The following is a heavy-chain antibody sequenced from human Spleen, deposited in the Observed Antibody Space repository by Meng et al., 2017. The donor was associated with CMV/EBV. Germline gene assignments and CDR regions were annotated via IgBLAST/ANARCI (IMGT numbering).Heavy chain of an antibody. D-gene: IGHD3-3*02. Sequence: SETLSLTCTVSGGSISNDIYYWVWIRQPPGKGLEWIGNIFYSGSPYYTPSLKSRVTISVDTSKNQFSLRLNSVTAADTAVYYCARGGGISLGPLDYYYYYGMDVWGQGTTVTVSS. V-gene: IGHV4-39*07. J-gene: IGHJ6*02. CDR3: ARGGGISLGPLDYYYYYGMDV. CDR1: GGSISNDIYY. CDR2: IFYSGSP.